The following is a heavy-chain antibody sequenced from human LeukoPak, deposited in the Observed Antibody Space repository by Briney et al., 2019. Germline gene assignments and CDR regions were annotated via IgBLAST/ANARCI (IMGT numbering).Heavy chain of an antibody. J-gene: IGHJ4*02. CDR2: IHKTGDYT. CDR1: GFTFNNYA. Sequence: PGGSLRLSCAASGFTFNNYALSWVRQAPGKGLEWVSAIHKTGDYTYYTDSVKGRFTISRDNAKNSLYLQMNSLRAEDTAVYYCARELRVVPAYDYWGQGTLVTVSS. D-gene: IGHD2-2*01. CDR3: ARELRVVPAYDY. V-gene: IGHV3-21*01.